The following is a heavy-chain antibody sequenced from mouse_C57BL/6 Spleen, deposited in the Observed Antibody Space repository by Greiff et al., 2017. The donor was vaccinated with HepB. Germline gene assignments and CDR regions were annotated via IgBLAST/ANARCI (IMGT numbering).Heavy chain of an antibody. CDR2: IYPGSGST. J-gene: IGHJ2*01. Sequence: QVHVKQPGAELVKPGASVKMSCKASGYTFTSYWITWVKQRPGQGLEWIGDIYPGSGSTNYNEKFKSKATLTVDTSSSTAYMQLSSLTSEDSAVYYCARIDYGSSYDYWGQGTTLTVSS. V-gene: IGHV1-55*01. CDR1: GYTFTSYW. D-gene: IGHD1-1*01. CDR3: ARIDYGSSYDY.